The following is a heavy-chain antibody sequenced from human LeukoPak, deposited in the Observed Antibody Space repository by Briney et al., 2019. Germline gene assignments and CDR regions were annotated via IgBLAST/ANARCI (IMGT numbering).Heavy chain of an antibody. J-gene: IGHJ5*02. CDR1: GGSISSYY. D-gene: IGHD3-22*01. CDR3: ARDPIYYDSSGYYYENWFDP. CDR2: IYYSGST. Sequence: SETLSLTCTVSGGSISSYYWSWIRQPPGKGLEWIGYIYYSGSTNYNPSLKRRVTISVDTSKNQFSLKLSSVIAADTAVYYCARDPIYYDSSGYYYENWFDPWGQGTLVTVSS. V-gene: IGHV4-59*12.